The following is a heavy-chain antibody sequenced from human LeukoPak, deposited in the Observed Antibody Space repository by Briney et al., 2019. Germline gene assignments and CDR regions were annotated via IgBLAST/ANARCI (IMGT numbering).Heavy chain of an antibody. Sequence: GGSLRLSCAASGFTFSSYAMSWVREAPARGLGWVSSLRGNGDTFYADSVKGRFTLSRDESRNTVYLQLNNLRVEDTAVYYCAKASWASNADAVLWGQGTVVTVSS. V-gene: IGHV3-23*01. J-gene: IGHJ4*02. CDR2: LRGNGDT. CDR1: GFTFSSYA. CDR3: AKASWASNADAVL. D-gene: IGHD1-1*01.